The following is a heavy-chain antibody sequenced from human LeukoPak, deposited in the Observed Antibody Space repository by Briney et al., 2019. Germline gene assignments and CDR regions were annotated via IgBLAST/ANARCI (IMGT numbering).Heavy chain of an antibody. CDR1: GFTFSNYA. D-gene: IGHD2-8*01. V-gene: IGHV3-23*01. CDR3: ASAYADFDY. J-gene: IGHJ4*02. CDR2: ISDSGGST. Sequence: GRSLRLSCAASGFTFSNYAMHWVRQAPGKGLEWVSAISDSGGSTYYADSVKGRFTISRDNSKNTLYLQMNSLRAEDTAVYYCASAYADFDYWGQGTLVTVSS.